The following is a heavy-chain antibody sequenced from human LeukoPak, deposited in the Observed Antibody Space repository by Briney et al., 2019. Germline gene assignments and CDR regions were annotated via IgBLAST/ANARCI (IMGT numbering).Heavy chain of an antibody. J-gene: IGHJ4*02. CDR2: IYYSGST. Sequence: PSETLSLTCTVSGGSISSYYWSWIRQPPGKGLEWIGYIYYSGSTNYNPSLKSRVTISVDTSKNQFSLKLSSVTAADTAVYYCARDLLIVGATSSDYWGQGTLVTVSS. D-gene: IGHD1-26*01. V-gene: IGHV4-59*12. CDR3: ARDLLIVGATSSDY. CDR1: GGSISSYY.